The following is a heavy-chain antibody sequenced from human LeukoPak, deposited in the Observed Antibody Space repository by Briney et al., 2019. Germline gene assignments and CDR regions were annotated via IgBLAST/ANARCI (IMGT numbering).Heavy chain of an antibody. D-gene: IGHD3-16*01. CDR2: FSGGGIT. Sequence: GGSLRLSCAASGFSFSTYAMSWVRQAPGKGLEWVSAFSGGGITYYANSVKGQFTISKDNSKNTLYLQMNSLRVEDTAVYYCAKEGLMGDYHYFDYWGQGLLVTVSS. CDR1: GFSFSTYA. V-gene: IGHV3-23*01. CDR3: AKEGLMGDYHYFDY. J-gene: IGHJ4*02.